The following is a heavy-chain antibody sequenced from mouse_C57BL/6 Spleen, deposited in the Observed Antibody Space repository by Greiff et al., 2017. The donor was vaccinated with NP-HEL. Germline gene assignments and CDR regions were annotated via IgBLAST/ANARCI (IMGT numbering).Heavy chain of an antibody. V-gene: IGHV1-82*01. CDR3: TRERTCYAIDY. CDR1: GYAFSSSW. J-gene: IGHJ4*01. Sequence: QVQLQQSGPELVKPGASVKISCKASGYAFSSSWMNWVKQRPGQGLEWIGRIYPGDGDTNYNGKFKGKATLPADTSSSTASMQLSILTSEDTAVYFCTRERTCYAIDYWGQGTSVTVST. CDR2: IYPGDGDT.